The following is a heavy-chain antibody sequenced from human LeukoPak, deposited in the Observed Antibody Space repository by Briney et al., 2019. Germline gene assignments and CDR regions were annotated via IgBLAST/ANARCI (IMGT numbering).Heavy chain of an antibody. V-gene: IGHV3-23*01. CDR1: GFTFSTYG. CDR3: AKRGPGSPQSGKYYFDY. Sequence: GGSLRLSCAASGFTFSTYGMSWVRQAPGKGLQWVSTIPSGGGTYYADSVKGRFTISRDNSKNTLYLQMNSLRAEDTAVYYCAKRGPGSPQSGKYYFDYWGQGTLVTVSS. CDR2: IPSGGGT. J-gene: IGHJ4*02. D-gene: IGHD3-10*01.